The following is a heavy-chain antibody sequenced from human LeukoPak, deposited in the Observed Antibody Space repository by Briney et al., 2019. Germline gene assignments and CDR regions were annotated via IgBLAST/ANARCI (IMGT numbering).Heavy chain of an antibody. J-gene: IGHJ6*03. CDR3: ARAGRDGSGSYYYYYYMDV. CDR1: GFTFSSYA. CDR2: ISYDGSNK. V-gene: IGHV3-30*04. Sequence: PGGSLRLSCAASGFTFSSYAMHWVRQAPGKGLEWVAVISYDGSNKYYADSVKGRFTISRDNSKNTLYLQMNSLRAEDTAVYYCARAGRDGSGSYYYYYYMDVWGKGTTVTVSS. D-gene: IGHD3-10*01.